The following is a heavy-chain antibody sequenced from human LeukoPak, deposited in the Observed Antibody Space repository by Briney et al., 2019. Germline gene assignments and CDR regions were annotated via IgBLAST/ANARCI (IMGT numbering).Heavy chain of an antibody. D-gene: IGHD2-21*02. J-gene: IGHJ5*01. Sequence: RASVKVSCKASGGTFSSHAMNWVRQAPGQGLEWMGGVIPILDITDYAQKFQGRLTITADKSTGTGYMELSSLRSEDSAVYYCAVLSDGAYCGGDCFYLDSWGQGTLVAVSS. CDR1: GGTFSSHA. CDR2: VIPILDIT. CDR3: AVLSDGAYCGGDCFYLDS. V-gene: IGHV1-69*10.